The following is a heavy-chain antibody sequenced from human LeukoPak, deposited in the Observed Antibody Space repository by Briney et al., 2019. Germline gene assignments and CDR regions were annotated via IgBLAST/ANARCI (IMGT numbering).Heavy chain of an antibody. CDR2: ISGNGDST. Sequence: GGSLRLSCAASGFTFRRHDMSWVRQAPGQGLEWVSAISGNGDSTYYVDSVKGRFTISRDNSKNTLYLQMNSLRAEDTAVYYCALYCSGGSCYSMGGAFDIWGQGTVVTVSS. V-gene: IGHV3-23*01. J-gene: IGHJ3*02. CDR1: GFTFRRHD. CDR3: ALYCSGGSCYSMGGAFDI. D-gene: IGHD2-15*01.